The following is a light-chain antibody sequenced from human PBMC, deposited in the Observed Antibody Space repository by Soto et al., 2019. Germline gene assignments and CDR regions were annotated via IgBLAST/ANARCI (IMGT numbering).Light chain of an antibody. Sequence: DIQMTQSPSSVSASLGDRATITCRASQGISSWYAWYQQKTGKAPKLLIYAASSFQSGVISKFSGSGAWTDFSLTIISRQPEDFATEYCRQANSCPYTFGQGTKLEIK. CDR2: AAS. J-gene: IGKJ2*01. CDR3: RQANSCPYT. CDR1: QGISSW. V-gene: IGKV1-12*01.